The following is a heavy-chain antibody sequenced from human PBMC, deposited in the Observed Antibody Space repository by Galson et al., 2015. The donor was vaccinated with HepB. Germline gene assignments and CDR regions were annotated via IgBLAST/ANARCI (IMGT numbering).Heavy chain of an antibody. V-gene: IGHV3-48*02. CDR3: AREGATYYFGSSGYYPALDYYGMDV. J-gene: IGHJ6*02. D-gene: IGHD3-22*01. CDR1: GFTFSRYS. Sequence: SLRLSCAASGFTFSRYSMNWVRQAPGKGLEWVSHISGSSSTIYYADSVKGRFTISRDNAKNSLYLQMNSLRDEDTAVYYCAREGATYYFGSSGYYPALDYYGMDVWGQGTTVPVSS. CDR2: ISGSSSTI.